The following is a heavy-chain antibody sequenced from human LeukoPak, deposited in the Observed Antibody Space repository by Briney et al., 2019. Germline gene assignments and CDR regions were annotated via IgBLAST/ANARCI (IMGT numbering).Heavy chain of an antibody. J-gene: IGHJ3*02. V-gene: IGHV4-30-4*01. CDR3: ARGFVDTAMASDAFDI. Sequence: KPSQTLSLTCTVSGGSISSGDYYWSWIRQPPGKGLEWIGYIYYSGSTYYNPSLKSRVTMSVDTSKNQFSLKLSSVTAADTAVYYCARGFVDTAMASDAFDIWGQGTMVTVSS. CDR1: GGSISSGDYY. CDR2: IYYSGST. D-gene: IGHD5-18*01.